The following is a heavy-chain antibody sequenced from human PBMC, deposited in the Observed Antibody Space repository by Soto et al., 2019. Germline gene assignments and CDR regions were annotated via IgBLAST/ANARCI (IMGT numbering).Heavy chain of an antibody. V-gene: IGHV4-34*01. D-gene: IGHD2-8*02. J-gene: IGHJ4*02. CDR3: ARDKITGLFDY. CDR1: GGSFSGYY. CDR2: INHSGST. Sequence: QVQLQQWGAGLLKPSETLSLTCAVYGGSFSGYYWTWIRQPPGTGLEWIGEINHSGSTNYNPSLKSRVTISVDTSKTQFSLKLTSVRAADTAVYYCARDKITGLFDYWGQGTLVTVSS.